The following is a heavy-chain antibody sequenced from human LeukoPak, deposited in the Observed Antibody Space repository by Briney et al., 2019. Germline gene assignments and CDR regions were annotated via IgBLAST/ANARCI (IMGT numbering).Heavy chain of an antibody. CDR1: GGSIITTHW. CDR3: ARDRGPFWYFDL. V-gene: IGHV4-4*02. Sequence: SETLSLTCAVSGGSIITTHWWNWVRQPPGKGLEWIGEIYHSGRTNYNPSLESRVTISVDTSKNQFSLKLSSVTAADTAVYYCARDRGPFWYFDLWGRGTLVTVSS. CDR2: IYHSGRT. J-gene: IGHJ2*01.